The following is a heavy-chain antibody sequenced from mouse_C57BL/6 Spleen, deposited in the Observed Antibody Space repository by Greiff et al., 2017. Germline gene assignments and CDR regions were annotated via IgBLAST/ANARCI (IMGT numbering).Heavy chain of an antibody. V-gene: IGHV1-72*01. CDR1: GYTFTSSW. CDR3: ARGGVYYDYDDYYAMDY. Sequence: VQLQQPGAELVKPGASVQLSCKASGYTFTSSWMHWVKQRPGRGLEWIGRIDPNSGGTKYNEKFKSKATLTVDKPSSTAYMQRSSLTSEDSAVYYCARGGVYYDYDDYYAMDYWGQGTSVTVSS. CDR2: IDPNSGGT. D-gene: IGHD2-4*01. J-gene: IGHJ4*01.